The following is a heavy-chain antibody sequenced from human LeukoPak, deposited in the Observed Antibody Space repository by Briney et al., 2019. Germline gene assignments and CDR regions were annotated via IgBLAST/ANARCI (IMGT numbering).Heavy chain of an antibody. CDR1: GFTVSSNY. J-gene: IGHJ4*02. CDR3: ARDRRGYGGNFDY. Sequence: GGSLRLSCAASGFTVSSNYMSWVRQAPGKGLEWVAVIWYDGSNKYYADSVKGRFTIPRDNSKNTLYLQMNSLRAEDTAVYYCARDRRGYGGNFDYWGQGTLVTVSS. D-gene: IGHD4-23*01. V-gene: IGHV3-33*08. CDR2: IWYDGSNK.